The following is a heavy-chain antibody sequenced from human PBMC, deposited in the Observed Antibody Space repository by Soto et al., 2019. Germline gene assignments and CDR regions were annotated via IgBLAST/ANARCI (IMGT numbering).Heavy chain of an antibody. V-gene: IGHV1-18*01. CDR3: ARTLIAVAGPYGMDV. Sequence: ASVKVSCKASGGTFSSYAISWVRQAPGQGLEWMGWISAYNGNTNYAQKLQGRVTMTTDTSTSTAYMELRSLRSDDTAVYYCARTLIAVAGPYGMDVWGQGTTVTVSS. CDR2: ISAYNGNT. J-gene: IGHJ6*02. D-gene: IGHD6-19*01. CDR1: GGTFSSYA.